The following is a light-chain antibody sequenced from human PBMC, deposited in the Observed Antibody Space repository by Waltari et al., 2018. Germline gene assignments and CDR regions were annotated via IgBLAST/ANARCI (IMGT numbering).Light chain of an antibody. CDR3: LQDYNYPRT. J-gene: IGKJ3*01. CDR1: QGIRND. V-gene: IGKV1-6*01. Sequence: AIQMTQSPSSLSASVGDRVTITCRASQGIRNDFGCYQQKPGKAPKLLIYAASSLQGGVPSRFSGSVSGTDFTLTISSLQPEDFATYYCLQDYNYPRTFGPGTKVDIK. CDR2: AAS.